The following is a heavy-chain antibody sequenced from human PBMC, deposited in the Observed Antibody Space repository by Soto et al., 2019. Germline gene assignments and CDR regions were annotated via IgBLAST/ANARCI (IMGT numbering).Heavy chain of an antibody. D-gene: IGHD4-17*01. CDR1: GASVNSGSHS. CDR3: APCPRGDYRSGAFDV. V-gene: IGHV4-30-2*01. CDR2: ISHSGDA. Sequence: QLQLHNSGSTLVKPSQTLSLTCAVSGASVNSGSHSWSWIRQTPGKGLEWIGFISHSGDAFYNPSLQRRLTISGDRSNNLFSLRLTTVTAADTAISYGAPCPRGDYRSGAFDVWGQGTMVTVS. J-gene: IGHJ3*01.